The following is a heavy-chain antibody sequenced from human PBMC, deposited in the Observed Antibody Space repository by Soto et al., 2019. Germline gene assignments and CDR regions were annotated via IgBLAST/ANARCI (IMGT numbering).Heavy chain of an antibody. D-gene: IGHD4-17*01. CDR2: ISGSGGST. CDR1: GFTFSSYA. V-gene: IGHV3-23*01. Sequence: GGSLRLSCAASGFTFSSYAMSWVRQAPGKGLEWVSAISGSGGSTYYADSVKGRFTISRDNSKNTLYLQMNSLRAEDTAVYYCAKDYPDYGDYPEYFQHWGQGTLVTVSS. J-gene: IGHJ1*01. CDR3: AKDYPDYGDYPEYFQH.